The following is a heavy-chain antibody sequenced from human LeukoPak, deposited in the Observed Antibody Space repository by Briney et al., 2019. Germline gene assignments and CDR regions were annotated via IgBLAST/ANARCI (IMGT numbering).Heavy chain of an antibody. Sequence: SETLSLTCTVSGGSISSYYWSWIRQPPGKGLEWIGYIYYSGSTNYNPSLKSRVTISVDTSKNQFSLKLSSVTAADTAVYYCARRGVTAMGYDYWGQGTLVTVSS. CDR3: ARRGVTAMGYDY. J-gene: IGHJ4*02. V-gene: IGHV4-59*01. CDR1: GGSISSYY. CDR2: IYYSGST. D-gene: IGHD5-18*01.